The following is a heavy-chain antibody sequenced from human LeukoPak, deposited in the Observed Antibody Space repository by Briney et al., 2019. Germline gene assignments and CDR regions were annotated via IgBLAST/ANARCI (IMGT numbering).Heavy chain of an antibody. CDR2: IKSKTDGGTT. J-gene: IGHJ4*02. Sequence: GGSLRLSCAASGFTFSNAWMSWVRQAPGKGLEWVGRIKSKTDGGTTDYAAPVKGRFTISRDDSKNTLYLQMNSLKTEDTAVYYCTTVGKYYDFWSCYYNLDYRGQGTLVTVSS. D-gene: IGHD3-3*01. CDR3: TTVGKYYDFWSCYYNLDY. CDR1: GFTFSNAW. V-gene: IGHV3-15*01.